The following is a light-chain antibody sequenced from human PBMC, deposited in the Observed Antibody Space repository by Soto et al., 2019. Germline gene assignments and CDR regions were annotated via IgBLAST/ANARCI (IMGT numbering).Light chain of an antibody. Sequence: QSVLTQPASVSGSPGQSITVSCTGTSSDVGSYDLVSWYQQHPGKAPKLVIYEGSKRPSGVSNRFSASKTGSTASLTISGLQAEDEADYYCSSYTSSSTLVFGGGTKLTVL. CDR2: EGS. CDR1: SSDVGSYDL. CDR3: SSYTSSSTLV. V-gene: IGLV2-14*02. J-gene: IGLJ2*01.